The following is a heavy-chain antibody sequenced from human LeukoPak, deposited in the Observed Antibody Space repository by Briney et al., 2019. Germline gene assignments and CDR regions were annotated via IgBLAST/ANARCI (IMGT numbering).Heavy chain of an antibody. CDR2: ISGSGENT. J-gene: IGHJ4*02. V-gene: IGHV3-23*01. D-gene: IGHD3-16*02. Sequence: PGGSLSLSRAACVYTFSSHGVNWVSQAPGKGLEGVSAISGSGENTNYAESVKGRFTMSRDNYRYMLYLQMNSLRDEDTAKYYCAKTVSGSYSYQGGDYWGQGTLVTVSS. CDR1: VYTFSSHG. CDR3: AKTVSGSYSYQGGDY.